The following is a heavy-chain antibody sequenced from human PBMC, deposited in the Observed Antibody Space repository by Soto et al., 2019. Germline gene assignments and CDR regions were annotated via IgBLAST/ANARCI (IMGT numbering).Heavy chain of an antibody. Sequence: SETLSLTCTVSGGSISSYYWSWIRQPPGKGLEWIGYIYYSGSTNYNPSLKSRVTISVDTSKNQFSLKLSSVTAADTAVYYCASAGQTETDFDYWGQGTLVTVSS. CDR3: ASAGQTETDFDY. CDR1: GGSISSYY. J-gene: IGHJ4*02. V-gene: IGHV4-59*12. CDR2: IYYSGST.